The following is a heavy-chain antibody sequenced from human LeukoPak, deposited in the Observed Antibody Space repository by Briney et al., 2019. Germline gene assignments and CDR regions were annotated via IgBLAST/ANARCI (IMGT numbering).Heavy chain of an antibody. Sequence: GGSLRLSCAASGFTFSNYGMHWVRQAPGKGLEWVALISYDGSNKYFADSVKGRFTISRDNSKNTLYLQVHSLRAEDTAVYYCAKDNVAAAGRYFDYWGQGTLVTVSS. D-gene: IGHD6-13*01. V-gene: IGHV3-30*18. CDR1: GFTFSNYG. CDR2: ISYDGSNK. CDR3: AKDNVAAAGRYFDY. J-gene: IGHJ4*02.